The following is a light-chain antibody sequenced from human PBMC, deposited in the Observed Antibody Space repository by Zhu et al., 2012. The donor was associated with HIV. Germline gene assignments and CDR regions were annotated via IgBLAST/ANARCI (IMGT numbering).Light chain of an antibody. CDR2: AAS. J-gene: IGKJ4*01. V-gene: IGKV1-39*01. Sequence: DIQMTQSPSSLSASVGDRVTITCRASQSISSYLNWYQQKPGKAPNLLIYAASSLQSGVPSRFSGSGSGTDFTLTISSLQCEDFATYYCQQSYSTPPTFGGGTKVEIK. CDR3: QQSYSTPPT. CDR1: QSISSY.